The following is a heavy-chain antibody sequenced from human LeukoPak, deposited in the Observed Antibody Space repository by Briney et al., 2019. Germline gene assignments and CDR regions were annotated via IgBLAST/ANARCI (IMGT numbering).Heavy chain of an antibody. CDR1: GGSISSYY. V-gene: IGHV4-4*07. J-gene: IGHJ6*02. CDR3: ARGTLGVAGTVYYYYGMDV. Sequence: PSETLSLTCTVSGGSISSYYWSWIRQPAGKGLEWIGRICTSGSTNYNPSLKSRVTMSVDTSKNQFSLKLSSVTAADTAVYYCARGTLGVAGTVYYYYGMDVWGQGTTVTVSS. CDR2: ICTSGST. D-gene: IGHD6-19*01.